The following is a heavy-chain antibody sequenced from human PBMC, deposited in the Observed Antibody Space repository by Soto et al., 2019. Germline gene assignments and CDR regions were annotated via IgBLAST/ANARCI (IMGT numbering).Heavy chain of an antibody. J-gene: IGHJ4*02. Sequence: GGSLRLSCVASGFNLSHPWMTWVRQAAGKGLEWVGRIKSKTDGGTADYAAPVKGRATIPRDDSKNTVYLQMNSLKTEDTAVYYCTTGIYYDILTGYHNVAYWGQGALVTV. D-gene: IGHD3-9*01. CDR3: TTGIYYDILTGYHNVAY. V-gene: IGHV3-15*01. CDR2: IKSKTDGGTA. CDR1: GFNLSHPW.